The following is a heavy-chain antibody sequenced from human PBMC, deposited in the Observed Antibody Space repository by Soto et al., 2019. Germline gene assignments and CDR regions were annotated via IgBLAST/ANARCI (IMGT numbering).Heavy chain of an antibody. D-gene: IGHD3-22*01. V-gene: IGHV1-3*01. CDR3: ARAYYASSGSGPIDP. Sequence: THWVSQAPRQSLEYMGWINAGNGDTKYSQKFQGRVTITRDTSARTAYMELSSLRSEDTAVYYCARAYYASSGSGPIDPWGQGTLVTVS. J-gene: IGHJ5*02. CDR2: INAGNGDT.